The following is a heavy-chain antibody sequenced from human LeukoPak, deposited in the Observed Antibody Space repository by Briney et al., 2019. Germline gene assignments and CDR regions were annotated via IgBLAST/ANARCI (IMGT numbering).Heavy chain of an antibody. CDR3: AREGFNREIDI. D-gene: IGHD1-26*01. Sequence: SETLSLTCTVSGGSLSSGSYYWSWLRQPAGTGLEWVVRIYTSGSTNYNPSLQSRVTISVDTSKNKSSLKLSSVTAADTAVYYCAREGFNREIDIWGQGTMVTVSS. CDR2: IYTSGST. V-gene: IGHV4-61*02. J-gene: IGHJ3*02. CDR1: GGSLSSGSYY.